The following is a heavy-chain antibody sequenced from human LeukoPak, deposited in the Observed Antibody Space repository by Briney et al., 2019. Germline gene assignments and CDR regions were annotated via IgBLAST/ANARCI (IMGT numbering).Heavy chain of an antibody. J-gene: IGHJ4*02. Sequence: SETLSLTCTVSGYSISSGYLWGWIRQPPGKGLEWIGSIDGSGSSYYNPSLKSRVIISVDTSKNQLSLKLSSVTAADTAVYYCASGSPFDYWGQGTLVTVSS. CDR1: GYSISSGYL. CDR3: ASGSPFDY. CDR2: IDGSGSS. D-gene: IGHD1-26*01. V-gene: IGHV4-38-2*02.